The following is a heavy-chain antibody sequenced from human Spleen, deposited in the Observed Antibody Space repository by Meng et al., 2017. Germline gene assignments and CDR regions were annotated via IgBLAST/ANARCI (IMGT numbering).Heavy chain of an antibody. Sequence: QVQLVRSGAEVKKPGASVKVACTTSGYTFTSYGINWVRQAPGHGLEWMGRINPKSGDTHYAQRFQGRVTMTGDTSISTAYMELSGLRSDDTAMYYCARDEDISAAGKLFGDYWGQGTLVTVSS. CDR1: GYTFTSYG. CDR2: INPKSGDT. J-gene: IGHJ4*02. CDR3: ARDEDISAAGKLFGDY. V-gene: IGHV1-2*06. D-gene: IGHD6-13*01.